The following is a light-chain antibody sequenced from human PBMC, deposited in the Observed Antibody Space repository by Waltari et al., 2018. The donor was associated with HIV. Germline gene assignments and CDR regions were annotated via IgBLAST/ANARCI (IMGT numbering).Light chain of an antibody. Sequence: QSVLTQPPSVSGAPGQRVTISCTGSSSNIGASNDVHWYQQLPGTAPKLLIYRNTNRPSGIPDRFSGSKSGTSGTLGITGLQSGDEADYYCGTWDSSLSSVVFGVGTKLTVL. CDR2: RNT. J-gene: IGLJ2*01. CDR1: SSNIGASND. CDR3: GTWDSSLSSVV. V-gene: IGLV1-40*01.